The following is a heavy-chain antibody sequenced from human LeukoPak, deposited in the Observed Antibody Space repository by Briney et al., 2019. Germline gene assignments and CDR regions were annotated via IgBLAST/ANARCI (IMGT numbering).Heavy chain of an antibody. CDR1: GFTFSSYS. CDR3: ARDHYGDYPSLRPYGMDV. Sequence: GGSLRLSCAASGFTFSSYSMNWVRQAPGKGLEWVSYISSSSSTIYYADSVKGRFTISRDNAKNSLYLQMNSLRAEDTAVYYCARDHYGDYPSLRPYGMDVWGQGTTVTVSS. D-gene: IGHD4-17*01. V-gene: IGHV3-48*04. J-gene: IGHJ6*02. CDR2: ISSSSSTI.